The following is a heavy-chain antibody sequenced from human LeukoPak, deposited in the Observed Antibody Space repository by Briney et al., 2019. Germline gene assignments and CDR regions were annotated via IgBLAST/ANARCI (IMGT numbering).Heavy chain of an antibody. V-gene: IGHV3-7*01. J-gene: IGHJ4*02. CDR3: ASPAYGDYALFDY. CDR1: GFNSYW. CDR2: IKQDGSEK. Sequence: GGSLRLSCAASGFNSYWMSWVRQAPGKGLEWVANIKQDGSEKYYVDSVKGRFTISRDNVKNSLYLQMNSLRAEDTAVYYCASPAYGDYALFDYWGQGTLVLVSS. D-gene: IGHD4-17*01.